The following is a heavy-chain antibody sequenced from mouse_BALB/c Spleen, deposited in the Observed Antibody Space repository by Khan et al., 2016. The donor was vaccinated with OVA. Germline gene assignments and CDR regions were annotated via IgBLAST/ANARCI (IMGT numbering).Heavy chain of an antibody. Sequence: EVQLVESGPGLVKPSQSLSLTCTVTGYSITSDYAWNWIRQFPGNKLEWMGYISYSGSTSYNPSLKSRISITRETSKNQFFLQLNSVTTEDTATYYCARDGSRYNYAMDYWGQGTAVTVSS. J-gene: IGHJ4*01. D-gene: IGHD2-3*01. CDR3: ARDGSRYNYAMDY. CDR2: ISYSGST. V-gene: IGHV3-2*02. CDR1: GYSITSDYA.